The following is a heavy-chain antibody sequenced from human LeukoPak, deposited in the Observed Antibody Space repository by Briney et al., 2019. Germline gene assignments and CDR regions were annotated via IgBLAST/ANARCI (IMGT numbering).Heavy chain of an antibody. Sequence: GESLKIPWKGPGYSFTTYWIACVPRMPRIGVGWRGSVSRGDSDTRYSTSFHGQVTISADKSISTAYLQWSSLKASDPAIYSCARSLRWLQSPDPPDNPWGQGTLVTVSS. CDR1: GYSFTTYW. V-gene: IGHV5-51*01. J-gene: IGHJ5*02. CDR2: VSRGDSDT. D-gene: IGHD5-24*01. CDR3: ARSLRWLQSPDPPDNP.